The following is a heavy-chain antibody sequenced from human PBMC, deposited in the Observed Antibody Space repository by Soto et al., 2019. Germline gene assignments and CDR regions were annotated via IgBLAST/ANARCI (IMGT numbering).Heavy chain of an antibody. V-gene: IGHV1-8*01. CDR3: ARWASSGWYSYYYYGMDV. CDR1: GYTFTSYD. CDR2: MNPNSGNT. D-gene: IGHD6-19*01. J-gene: IGHJ6*02. Sequence: ASVKVSCKASGYTFTSYDINWVRQATGQGLEWMGWMNPNSGNTGYAQKFQGRATMTRNTSISTAYMELSSLRSEDTAVYYCARWASSGWYSYYYYGMDVWGQGTTVTVSS.